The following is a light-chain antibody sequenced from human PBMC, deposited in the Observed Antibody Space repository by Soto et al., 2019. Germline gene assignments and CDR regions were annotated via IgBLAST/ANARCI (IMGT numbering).Light chain of an antibody. CDR2: GVS. CDR1: QGISDY. J-gene: IGKJ4*01. V-gene: IGKV1-16*01. Sequence: DIQMTQSSSSLSASVGDRVTITCRARQGISDYLAWFQQKPGEAPKSLIYGVSNLQSGVPSRFSGSASGTVFTLTISGLQPEDFATYYCHQYLTYPFTFGGGTKVQI. CDR3: HQYLTYPFT.